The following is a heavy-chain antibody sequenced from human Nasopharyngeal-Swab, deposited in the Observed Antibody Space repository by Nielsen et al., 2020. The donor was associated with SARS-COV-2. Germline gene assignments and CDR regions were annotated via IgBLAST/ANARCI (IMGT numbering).Heavy chain of an antibody. CDR3: AKSIGELLSPFDS. J-gene: IGHJ4*02. Sequence: GESLKISCAASGFNFDDYAMHWVRQAPGKGLEWVSLITADGGSTYYADSVKGRFTISRDNSKNSVSLQMNNLRTEDTALYYCAKSIGELLSPFDSWGQGTLVTVSS. CDR2: ITADGGST. V-gene: IGHV3-43*02. CDR1: GFNFDDYA. D-gene: IGHD1-26*01.